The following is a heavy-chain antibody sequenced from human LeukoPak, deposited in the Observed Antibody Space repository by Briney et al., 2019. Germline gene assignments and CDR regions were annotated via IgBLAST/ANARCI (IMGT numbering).Heavy chain of an antibody. D-gene: IGHD5-24*01. CDR1: GGSISSYY. CDR3: ARYAAEMARSDDI. CDR2: IYYSGST. J-gene: IGHJ3*02. Sequence: PSETLSLTCTVSGGSISSYYWSWIRQPPGKGLEWIAYIYYSGSTNYNPSLKSRVTISVDTSKNQFSLKLSSVTAADTAVYYCARYAAEMARSDDIWGQGTMVTVSS. V-gene: IGHV4-59*01.